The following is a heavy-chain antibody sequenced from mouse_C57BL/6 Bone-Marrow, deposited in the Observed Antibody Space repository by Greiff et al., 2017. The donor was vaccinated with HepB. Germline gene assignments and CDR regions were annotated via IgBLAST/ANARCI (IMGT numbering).Heavy chain of an antibody. CDR3: AREWDYGSSYEGWFAY. CDR2: ISDGGSYT. D-gene: IGHD1-1*01. V-gene: IGHV5-4*01. Sequence: EVQGVESGGGLVKPGGSLKLSCAASGFTFSSYAMSWVRQTPEKRLEWVATISDGGSYTYYPDNVKGRFTISRDNAKNNLYLQMSHLKSEDTAMYYCAREWDYGSSYEGWFAYWGQGTLVTVSA. CDR1: GFTFSSYA. J-gene: IGHJ3*01.